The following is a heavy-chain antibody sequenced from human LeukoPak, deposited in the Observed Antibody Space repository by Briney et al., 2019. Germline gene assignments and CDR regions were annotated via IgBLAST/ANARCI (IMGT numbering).Heavy chain of an antibody. CDR1: GGSISSYY. Sequence: PSETLSLTCTVSGGSISSYYWSWIRQPPGKGLEWIGYIYYSGSTNYNPSLKSRVTISVDTSKNQFSLKLSSVTAADTAVYYCARENYYGSGSSRYYYYYMDVWGKGTTVTISS. D-gene: IGHD3-10*01. V-gene: IGHV4-59*01. CDR2: IYYSGST. CDR3: ARENYYGSGSSRYYYYYMDV. J-gene: IGHJ6*03.